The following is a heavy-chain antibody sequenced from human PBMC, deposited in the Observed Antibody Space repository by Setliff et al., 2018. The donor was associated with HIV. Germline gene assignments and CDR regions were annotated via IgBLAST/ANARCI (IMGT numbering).Heavy chain of an antibody. CDR2: IYYSGST. D-gene: IGHD6-13*01. CDR3: ARSYQKRIAAAEVLHYYYYMDV. CDR1: GGSISSGGYY. J-gene: IGHJ6*03. Sequence: SETLSLTCTVSGGSISSGGYYWSWIRQHPGKGLEWIGYIYYSGSTYYNPSLKSRVTISVDTSKNQFSLKLSSVTAADTAVYYCARSYQKRIAAAEVLHYYYYMDVWGKGTTVTVSS. V-gene: IGHV4-31*03.